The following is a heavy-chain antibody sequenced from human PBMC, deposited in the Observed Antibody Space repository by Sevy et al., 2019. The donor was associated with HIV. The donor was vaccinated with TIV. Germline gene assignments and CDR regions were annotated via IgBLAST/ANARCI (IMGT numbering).Heavy chain of an antibody. J-gene: IGHJ4*02. V-gene: IGHV1-3*01. CDR2: IKADNGNI. CDR3: ARGEGGIFGVVVGQFDS. Sequence: ASVKVSCKASGYSFTNYAIHWVRQAPGQGLEWMGWIKADNGNIKYSQRFQGRLTITRDTSATTAYMELSSLRSEDTALYFCARGEGGIFGVVVGQFDSWGQGTLVTVSS. D-gene: IGHD3-3*01. CDR1: GYSFTNYA.